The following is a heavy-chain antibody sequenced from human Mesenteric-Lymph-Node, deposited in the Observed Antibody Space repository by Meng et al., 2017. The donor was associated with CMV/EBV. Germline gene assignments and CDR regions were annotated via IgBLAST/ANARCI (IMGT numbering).Heavy chain of an antibody. CDR3: ARAIDSYLLRAFDI. CDR2: TWFDGSNK. D-gene: IGHD3-10*01. J-gene: IGHJ3*02. Sequence: GSLKISCAASGITFSGYGMHWVRQAPGKGLEWVAVTWFDGSNKYYADSVKGRFTISRDNAKNALYLQMNSLRAEDTALYHCARAIDSYLLRAFDIWGQGTMVIVSS. V-gene: IGHV3-33*01. CDR1: GITFSGYG.